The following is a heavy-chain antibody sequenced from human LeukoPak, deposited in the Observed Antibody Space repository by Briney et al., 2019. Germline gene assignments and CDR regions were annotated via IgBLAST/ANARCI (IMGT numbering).Heavy chain of an antibody. D-gene: IGHD3-10*01. Sequence: ASVKVSREVSGYTLTELSMHWVRQAPGKGLEWMGGFDPEDGETIYAQKFQGRVTMTEDTSTDTAYMELSSLRSEDTAVYYCATTRTQWFGELSLTPNGMDVWGQGTTVTVSS. CDR1: GYTLTELS. CDR2: FDPEDGET. J-gene: IGHJ6*02. V-gene: IGHV1-24*01. CDR3: ATTRTQWFGELSLTPNGMDV.